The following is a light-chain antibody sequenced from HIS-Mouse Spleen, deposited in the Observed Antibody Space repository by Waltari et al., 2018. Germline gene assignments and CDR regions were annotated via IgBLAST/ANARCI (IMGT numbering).Light chain of an antibody. Sequence: QSALTQPASVSGSPGQSITISCTGTSSDVGGYNYVSWYQQHPGKAPKLMIYEVSNRPAGVTTRVYGSKSGNTASLTISGLQAEDEADYYCSSYTSSSTWVFGGGTKLTVL. V-gene: IGLV2-14*01. CDR1: SSDVGGYNY. CDR3: SSYTSSSTWV. J-gene: IGLJ3*02. CDR2: EVS.